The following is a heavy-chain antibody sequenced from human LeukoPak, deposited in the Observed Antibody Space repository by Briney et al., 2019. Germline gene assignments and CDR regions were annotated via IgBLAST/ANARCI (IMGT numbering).Heavy chain of an antibody. Sequence: GGSLRLSCASSSFTFSKTWMSWVRQAPGKGLEWVGRVKSENEGGTTEYAAPVKGRFTISRDDPKKTVSLQMNSLKTEDTAMYFCTTELYCSSTTCPLTFDTWGQGTLVTVSS. J-gene: IGHJ4*02. V-gene: IGHV3-15*01. D-gene: IGHD2-2*01. CDR3: TTELYCSSTTCPLTFDT. CDR1: SFTFSKTW. CDR2: VKSENEGGTT.